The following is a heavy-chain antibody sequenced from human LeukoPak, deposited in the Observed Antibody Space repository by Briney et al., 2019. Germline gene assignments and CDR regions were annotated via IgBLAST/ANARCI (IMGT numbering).Heavy chain of an antibody. Sequence: GGSLRLSCAASGFTLSSYWMSWVRQAPGKGLEWVANIKQDGSEKYYADSVRGRFTISRDNAKNSLYLQMNSLRAEDTALYFCARHLSGITGYTYGRGIDYWGQGTLVTVSS. CDR2: IKQDGSEK. D-gene: IGHD5-18*01. V-gene: IGHV3-7*01. CDR1: GFTLSSYW. CDR3: ARHLSGITGYTYGRGIDY. J-gene: IGHJ4*02.